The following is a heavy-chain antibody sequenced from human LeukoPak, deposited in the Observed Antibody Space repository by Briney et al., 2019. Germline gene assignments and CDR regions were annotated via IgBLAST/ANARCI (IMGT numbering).Heavy chain of an antibody. CDR3: APSEEKQQLDP. J-gene: IGHJ5*02. V-gene: IGHV3-33*01. D-gene: IGHD6-13*01. CDR1: GFTFSSYG. CDR2: IRYDGGKE. Sequence: GRSLRLSCAASGFTFSSYGMHWVRQAPSQGLEWVALIRYDGGKEYYADSVKGRFTISSDNSKNTLYLQMNSLRAEDTAVYYCAPSEEKQQLDPWGQGTLVTVSS.